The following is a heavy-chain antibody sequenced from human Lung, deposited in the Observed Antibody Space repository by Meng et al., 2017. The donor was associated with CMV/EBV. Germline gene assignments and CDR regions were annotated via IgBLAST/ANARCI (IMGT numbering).Heavy chain of an antibody. V-gene: IGHV4-34*01. Sequence: GSLRLSCAASGFTSSSYEMNWVRQAPGKGLEWIGEINHSGSTNYNPSLKSRVTISVDTSKNQFSLKLSSVTAADTAVYYCARDWNDFWSGYYGGMDVWGQGTXVTVSS. CDR3: ARDWNDFWSGYYGGMDV. CDR2: INHSGST. J-gene: IGHJ6*02. D-gene: IGHD3-3*01. CDR1: GFTSSSYE.